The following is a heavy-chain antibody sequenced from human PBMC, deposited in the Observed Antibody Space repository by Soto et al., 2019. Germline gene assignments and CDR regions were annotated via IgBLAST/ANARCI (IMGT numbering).Heavy chain of an antibody. Sequence: PSETLSLTCTVSGGSISSYYWSWIRQPPGKGLGWIGYIYYSGSTNYNPSLKSRVTISVDTSKNQFSLKLSSVTAADTAVYYCARMIAVNRVGAFDIWGQGTMVTVSS. CDR3: ARMIAVNRVGAFDI. V-gene: IGHV4-59*01. CDR1: GGSISSYY. D-gene: IGHD3-22*01. J-gene: IGHJ3*02. CDR2: IYYSGST.